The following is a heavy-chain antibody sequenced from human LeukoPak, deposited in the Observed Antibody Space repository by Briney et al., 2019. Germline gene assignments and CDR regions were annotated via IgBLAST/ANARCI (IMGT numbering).Heavy chain of an antibody. J-gene: IGHJ4*02. D-gene: IGHD6-13*01. CDR3: AKVKEAAGVDY. V-gene: IGHV3-23*01. Sequence: GGSLRLSCAASGFTFSIYAMSWVGQAPGKGLGWVSTISDSGGSTKNADSVKGRFTISRDNSKNTLYLHMNSLRAEDTAVYYCAKVKEAAGVDYWGQGTLVTVSS. CDR2: ISDSGGST. CDR1: GFTFSIYA.